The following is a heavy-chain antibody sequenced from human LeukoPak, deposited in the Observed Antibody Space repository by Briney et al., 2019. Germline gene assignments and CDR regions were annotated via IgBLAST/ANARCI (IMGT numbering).Heavy chain of an antibody. CDR1: GYSFTSYW. CDR3: ARQYCSSTSCYTLDFDY. J-gene: IGHJ4*02. CDR2: IWPGDSDT. Sequence: GESLKISCKGSGYSFTSYWIGWVRQMPGKGLEWMGIIWPGDSDTRYNPSFQGQVTVSADKSSSFAYLQWSSLKASDTAMYYCARQYCSSTSCYTLDFDYWGQGTLVTV. D-gene: IGHD2-2*02. V-gene: IGHV5-51*01.